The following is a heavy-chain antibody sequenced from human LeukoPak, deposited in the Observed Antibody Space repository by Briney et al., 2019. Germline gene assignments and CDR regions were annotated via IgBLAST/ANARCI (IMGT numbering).Heavy chain of an antibody. J-gene: IGHJ4*02. CDR2: ISGSGGST. CDR1: GVTFSSYA. CDR3: TKGYRAIAS. V-gene: IGHV3-23*01. D-gene: IGHD1-26*01. Sequence: GGSLRLSCAASGVTFSSYAMSWVRQAPGKGLEWVAAISGSGGSTYYADSVKGGFTISRYNSKTTLYLPMNTLRAQDTAVYYFTKGYRAIASWGQGTLVTVSS.